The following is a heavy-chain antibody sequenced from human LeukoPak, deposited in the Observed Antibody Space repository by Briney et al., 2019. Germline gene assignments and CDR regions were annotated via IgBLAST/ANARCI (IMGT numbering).Heavy chain of an antibody. V-gene: IGHV3-21*01. CDR2: ISSSSSYI. Sequence: GGSLRLSCAASGFTFSSYSMNWVRQAPGKGLEWVSSISSSSSYIYYAGSVKGRFTISRDNAKNSLYLQMNSLRAEDTAVYYCARGMRSCSSTSCYDYYYYGMDVWGQGTTVTVSS. D-gene: IGHD2-2*01. J-gene: IGHJ6*02. CDR1: GFTFSSYS. CDR3: ARGMRSCSSTSCYDYYYYGMDV.